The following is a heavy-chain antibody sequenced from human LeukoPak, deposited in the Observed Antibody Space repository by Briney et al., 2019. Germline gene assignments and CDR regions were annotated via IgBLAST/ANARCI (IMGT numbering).Heavy chain of an antibody. CDR1: TFSFSRYP. D-gene: IGHD2/OR15-2a*01. J-gene: IGHJ3*02. Sequence: GGSLRLSCAASTFSFSRYPMGWVRQAPGKGLEWVSGISAGGDGTYHADPVKGRFTISRDNSKNTLFLQMNNLRAEDTAKYYCARSLLTTAAGTGRAFDIWGQGTMVTVSS. CDR2: ISAGGDGT. V-gene: IGHV3-23*01. CDR3: ARSLLTTAAGTGRAFDI.